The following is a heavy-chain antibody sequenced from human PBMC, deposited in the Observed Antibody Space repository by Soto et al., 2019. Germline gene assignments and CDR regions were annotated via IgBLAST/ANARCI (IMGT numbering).Heavy chain of an antibody. CDR3: AKARERIVRVRTGGMDV. Sequence: EVQLVESGGVVVQPGGSLRLSCAASGFTFDDYTMHWVRQAPGKGLEWVSLISWDGGSTYYADSVKGRFTISRDNSKNSLYLEMNRLRTEDTALYYCAKARERIVRVRTGGMDVWGQGTTVTVSS. V-gene: IGHV3-43*01. J-gene: IGHJ6*02. CDR2: ISWDGGST. CDR1: GFTFDDYT. D-gene: IGHD6-6*01.